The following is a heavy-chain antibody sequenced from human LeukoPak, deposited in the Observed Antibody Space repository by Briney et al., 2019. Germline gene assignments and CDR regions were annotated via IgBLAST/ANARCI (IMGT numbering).Heavy chain of an antibody. CDR3: ARFRRVGGPLYYYYYGMDV. CDR1: GGSISSSNW. D-gene: IGHD2-15*01. CDR2: INHSGST. Sequence: SETLSLTCAVSGGSISSSNWWSWIRQPPGKGLEWIGEINHSGSTNYNPSLKSRVTISVDTSKNQFSLKLSSVTAADTAVYYCARFRRVGGPLYYYYYGMDVWGQGTTVTVSS. V-gene: IGHV4-4*02. J-gene: IGHJ6*02.